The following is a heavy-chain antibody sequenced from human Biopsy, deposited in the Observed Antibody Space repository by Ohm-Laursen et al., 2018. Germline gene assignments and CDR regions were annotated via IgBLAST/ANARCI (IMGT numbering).Heavy chain of an antibody. Sequence: ASVKVSCKTSGYTFTSYDINWVRQATGQGLEWMGWMNPNSGNTGYAQKFQGRVTMTRNTSISTAYMELSSLRSEDTAVYYCARGSFWFGGNYYYYGMDVWGQGTTVTVSS. D-gene: IGHD3-10*01. J-gene: IGHJ6*02. V-gene: IGHV1-8*01. CDR3: ARGSFWFGGNYYYYGMDV. CDR1: GYTFTSYD. CDR2: MNPNSGNT.